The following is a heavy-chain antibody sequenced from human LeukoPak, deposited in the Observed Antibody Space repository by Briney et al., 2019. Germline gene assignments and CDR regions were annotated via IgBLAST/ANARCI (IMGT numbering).Heavy chain of an antibody. CDR2: XXPILGIA. J-gene: IGHJ6*02. Sequence: ASVKVSCKASGGTFSSYAISWVRQAPGXXXXXXXXXXPILGIANYAQKFQGRVTITADKSTSTAYMELSSLRSEDTAVYYCARDRVAGTSPYYYGMDVWGQGTTVTVS. CDR3: ARDRVAGTSPYYYGMDV. D-gene: IGHD6-19*01. CDR1: GGTFSSYA. V-gene: IGHV1-69*10.